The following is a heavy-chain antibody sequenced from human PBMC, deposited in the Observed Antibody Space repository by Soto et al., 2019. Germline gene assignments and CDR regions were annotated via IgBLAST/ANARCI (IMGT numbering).Heavy chain of an antibody. V-gene: IGHV3-49*04. CDR1: GFTFDDYA. CDR2: IRSKGYGGTT. D-gene: IGHD5-12*01. Sequence: EVQLVESGGGLVQPGRSLRLSCTGSGFTFDDYAVSWVRQAPGKGLEWVGFIRSKGYGGTTEYAASVKGRFTISRDESKSIAYLQMSSLKTEDSAVYYCARGRGGGYDSPIASWGQGTLVTVSS. J-gene: IGHJ5*01. CDR3: ARGRGGGYDSPIAS.